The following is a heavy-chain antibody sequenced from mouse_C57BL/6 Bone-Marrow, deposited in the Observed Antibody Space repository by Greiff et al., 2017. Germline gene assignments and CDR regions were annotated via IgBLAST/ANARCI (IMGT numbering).Heavy chain of an antibody. Sequence: QVQLQQPGAELVRPGSSVKLSCKASGYTFTSYWMHWVKQRPIQGLEWIGNIDPSDSETHYNQKFKDKATLTVDKSSSTAYMQLSSLTFEDSAVCCCAKVGATTGSSCEDAMDYWGQGTSVTVSS. CDR2: IDPSDSET. CDR1: GYTFTSYW. CDR3: AKVGATTGSSCEDAMDY. J-gene: IGHJ4*01. D-gene: IGHD1-1*01. V-gene: IGHV1-52*01.